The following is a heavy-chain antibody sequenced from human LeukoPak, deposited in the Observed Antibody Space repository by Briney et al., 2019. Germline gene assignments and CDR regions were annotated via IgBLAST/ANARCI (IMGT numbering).Heavy chain of an antibody. CDR1: GFTFSSYW. D-gene: IGHD3-3*01. V-gene: IGHV3-7*01. CDR3: ARDWSTPAGYYYYMDV. J-gene: IGHJ6*03. CDR2: IKQDGSEK. Sequence: GGSLRLSCAASGFTFSSYWMSWVRQAPGKGLEWVANIKQDGSEKYYVDSVKGRFTISRDNAKTSLYLQMNSLRAEDTAVYYCARDWSTPAGYYYYMDVWGKGTTVTVSS.